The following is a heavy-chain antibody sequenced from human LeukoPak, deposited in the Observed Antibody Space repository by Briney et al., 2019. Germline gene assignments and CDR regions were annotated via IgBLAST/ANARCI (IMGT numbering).Heavy chain of an antibody. CDR2: IYSGGST. CDR1: GFTVSSNY. V-gene: IGHV3-66*01. CDR3: ASLSSSENYFDY. D-gene: IGHD6-13*01. J-gene: IGHJ4*02. Sequence: GGSLRLSCAASGFTVSSNYMSWVRQAPGKGLEWVSVIYSGGSTYYADSVKGRFTIPRDNSKNTLYLQMNSLRAEDTAVYYCASLSSSENYFDYWGQGTLVTVSS.